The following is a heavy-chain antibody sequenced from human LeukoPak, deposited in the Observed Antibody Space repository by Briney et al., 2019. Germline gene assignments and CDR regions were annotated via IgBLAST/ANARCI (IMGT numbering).Heavy chain of an antibody. J-gene: IGHJ4*02. Sequence: GGSLRLSCAASGFTFSSYAMSWVRQAPGKGLEWVSAISGSGGSTYYADSVKGRFTISRDNSKNTLYLQMNSLRAEDTAVYYCAKDTWSRQKAFLFDYWGQGTLVTVSS. V-gene: IGHV3-23*01. CDR1: GFTFSSYA. CDR2: ISGSGGST. CDR3: AKDTWSRQKAFLFDY.